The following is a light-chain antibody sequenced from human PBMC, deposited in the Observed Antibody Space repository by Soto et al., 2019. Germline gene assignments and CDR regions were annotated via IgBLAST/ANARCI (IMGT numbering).Light chain of an antibody. CDR2: RND. V-gene: IGLV1-47*01. Sequence: QSVLTQPPSASGTPGQRVTISCSGSSSNIGGHFVYWYHQLPGTASQLLIYRNDQRPSGVPDRFSASKSGTSASLAISGLRSEDEADYYCASWDDSLNGPVFGGGTKLTVL. CDR3: ASWDDSLNGPV. J-gene: IGLJ2*01. CDR1: SSNIGGHF.